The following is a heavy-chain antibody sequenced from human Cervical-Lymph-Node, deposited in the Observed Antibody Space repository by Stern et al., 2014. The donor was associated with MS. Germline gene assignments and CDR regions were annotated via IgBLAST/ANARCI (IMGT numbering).Heavy chain of an antibody. D-gene: IGHD4-11*01. Sequence: EVQLVESGAEVKKPGESLKISCKGSGYNFLTYGIGWVRQMPGKGLEWMGIIFLGDSESTYSPSFQGQVTISVDKSISTAYLQWSSLKASDTAMYYCARLPTSAPQFYFDYWGQGTLVTVSS. CDR2: IFLGDSES. CDR3: ARLPTSAPQFYFDY. J-gene: IGHJ4*02. V-gene: IGHV5-51*03. CDR1: GYNFLTYG.